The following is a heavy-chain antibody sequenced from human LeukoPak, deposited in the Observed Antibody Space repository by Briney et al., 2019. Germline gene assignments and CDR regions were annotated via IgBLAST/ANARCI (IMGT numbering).Heavy chain of an antibody. J-gene: IGHJ4*02. V-gene: IGHV3-23*01. D-gene: IGHD3-3*01. CDR1: GFTFSSYA. CDR2: ISGSGGST. Sequence: GGSPRLSCAASGFTFSSYAMSWVRQAPGKGLEWVSAISGSGGSTYYADSVKGRFTISRDNSKNTLYLQMNSLRAEDTAVYYCAKDRPTAYYDFWSGWNPLDYWGQGTLVTVSS. CDR3: AKDRPTAYYDFWSGWNPLDY.